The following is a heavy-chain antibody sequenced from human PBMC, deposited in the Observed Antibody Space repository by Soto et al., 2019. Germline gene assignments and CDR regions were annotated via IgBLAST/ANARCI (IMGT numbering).Heavy chain of an antibody. D-gene: IGHD3-10*01. CDR2: ISGGSVST. CDR3: AKGVSEVSGPRDV. V-gene: IGHV3-23*01. CDR1: GFTFSSSA. J-gene: IGHJ6*02. Sequence: EEQLLESGGGLVQPGGSLRLSCAASGFTFSSSAMSWVRQDPGKGLEWVSGISGGSVSTYYADSVKGRFTISRDNSKNSLYGQMNSVVAEGTELYYCAKGVSEVSGPRDVWGQGTTVTVSS.